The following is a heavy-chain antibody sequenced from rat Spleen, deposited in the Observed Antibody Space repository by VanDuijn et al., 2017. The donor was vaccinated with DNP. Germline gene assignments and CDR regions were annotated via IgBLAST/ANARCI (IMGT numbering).Heavy chain of an antibody. CDR3: ARAYNNYSTWFPY. Sequence: EVQLVESGGGLVQPGGSMRLSCTVSGFTFSDYNMAWVRQAPKKGLEWVATISYDGRSTSHRDSVTGRFTISRDNVKSILYLQMDSLRSEDTATYYCARAYNNYSTWFPYWGQGTLVTVSS. J-gene: IGHJ3*01. D-gene: IGHD1-10*01. CDR2: ISYDGRST. CDR1: GFTFSDYN. V-gene: IGHV5-7*01.